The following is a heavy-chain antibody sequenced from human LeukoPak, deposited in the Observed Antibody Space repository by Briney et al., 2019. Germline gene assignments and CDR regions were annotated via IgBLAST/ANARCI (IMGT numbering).Heavy chain of an antibody. CDR3: AKDRGMAGTTVHY. V-gene: IGHV3-33*06. Sequence: GGSLRLSCAASGFTFRSYGMHWVRQAPGKGLEWVAVIWYDGSNKYYADSVKGRFTISRDNSKNTLYLQVNSLRAEDTAVYYCAKDRGMAGTTVHYWGQGTLVTVSS. CDR2: IWYDGSNK. D-gene: IGHD1-7*01. CDR1: GFTFRSYG. J-gene: IGHJ4*02.